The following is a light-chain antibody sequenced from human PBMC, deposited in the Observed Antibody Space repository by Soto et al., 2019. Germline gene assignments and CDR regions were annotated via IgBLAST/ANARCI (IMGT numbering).Light chain of an antibody. Sequence: QSVLTQSPSASASLGASVKLTCTLSSGHSSYAIAWHQQQPEKGPRYLMKLNSDGSHSTGDGIPDRFSGSSTGAERYLIISSLQSEDEADYYCQTWGTGIQVFGTGTKLTVL. CDR3: QTWGTGIQV. J-gene: IGLJ1*01. CDR1: SGHSSYA. CDR2: LNSDGSH. V-gene: IGLV4-69*01.